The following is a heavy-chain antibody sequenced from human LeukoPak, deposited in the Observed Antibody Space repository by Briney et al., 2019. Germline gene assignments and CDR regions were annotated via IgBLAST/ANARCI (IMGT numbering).Heavy chain of an antibody. CDR2: IYYSGST. D-gene: IGHD3-16*01. CDR1: GGSISSSSYY. J-gene: IGHJ3*02. Sequence: SETLSLTCTVSGGSISSSSYYWGWIRQPPGKGLEWIGSIYYSGSTHYNPSLKSRVTISVDTSKNQFSLKLSSVTAADTAVYYCARPRVRFRGQPPRVRVGGAAFDIWGQGTMVTVSS. CDR3: ARPRVRFRGQPPRVRVGGAAFDI. V-gene: IGHV4-39*07.